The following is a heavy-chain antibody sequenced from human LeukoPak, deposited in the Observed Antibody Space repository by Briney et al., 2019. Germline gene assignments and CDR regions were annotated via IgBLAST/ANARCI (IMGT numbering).Heavy chain of an antibody. Sequence: ASVKVSCKASGYTFTGYYMHWVRQAPGQGLEWMGWINPNSGGTNYAQKFQGRVTMTRDTSISTAYMELSRLRSDDTAVYYCAXXXXXGPFGIAAAGTRYYYYMDVWGKGTTVTVSS. CDR3: AXXXXXGPFGIAAAGTRYYYYMDV. CDR1: GYTFTGYY. V-gene: IGHV1-2*02. D-gene: IGHD6-13*01. CDR2: INPNSGGT. J-gene: IGHJ6*03.